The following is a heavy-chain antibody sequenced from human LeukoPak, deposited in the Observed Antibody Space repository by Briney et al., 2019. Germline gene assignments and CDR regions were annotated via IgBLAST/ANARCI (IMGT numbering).Heavy chain of an antibody. CDR2: IKPDGSEK. CDR3: ARGDFNDYGDYVDAFEI. V-gene: IGHV3-7*01. J-gene: IGHJ3*02. CDR1: GFTFSSYW. D-gene: IGHD4-17*01. Sequence: GGSLRLSRAASGFTFSSYWMSWVRQAPGEGLEWVANIKPDGSEKYCVHPVKGRLTISRDNAKKSLYLQINSLRAEDTAVYYCARGDFNDYGDYVDAFEIWGQGTMVTVSA.